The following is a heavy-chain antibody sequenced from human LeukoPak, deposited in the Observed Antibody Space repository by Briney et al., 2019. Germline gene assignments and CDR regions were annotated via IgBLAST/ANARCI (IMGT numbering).Heavy chain of an antibody. D-gene: IGHD2-15*01. CDR2: INPNSGGT. CDR1: GYTFTGYY. V-gene: IGHV1-2*02. Sequence: ASVKVSCKASGYTFTGYYMHWVRQAPGQGLEWMGWINPNSGGTNYAQKFQGRVTMTRDTSISTAYMELSRLRSDDTAVYYCARGGGYCSGGSCYDTAVTFDYWGQGTLVTVSS. J-gene: IGHJ4*02. CDR3: ARGGGYCSGGSCYDTAVTFDY.